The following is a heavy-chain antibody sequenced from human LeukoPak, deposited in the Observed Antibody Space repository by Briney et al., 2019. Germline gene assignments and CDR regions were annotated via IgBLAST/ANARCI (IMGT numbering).Heavy chain of an antibody. D-gene: IGHD3-10*01. CDR2: IYYSGST. Sequence: SETLSLTCTVSGGSISSYYWSWIRQPPGKGLEWIGYIYYSGSTNYNPSLKSRVTISVDTSKNQFSLKLSSVTAADTAVYYCATFGFHYYGSGIYGMDVWGQGTTVTVSS. CDR3: ATFGFHYYGSGIYGMDV. J-gene: IGHJ6*02. CDR1: GGSISSYY. V-gene: IGHV4-59*08.